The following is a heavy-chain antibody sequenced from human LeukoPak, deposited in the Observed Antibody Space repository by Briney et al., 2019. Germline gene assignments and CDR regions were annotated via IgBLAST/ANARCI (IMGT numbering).Heavy chain of an antibody. CDR1: GGTFSSYA. D-gene: IGHD4-17*01. CDR3: ARTVTTNYYYMDV. V-gene: IGHV1-69*06. Sequence: ASVKVSCKASGGTFSSYAISWVRQAPGQGLEWMGGIIPIFGTANYAQKFQGRVTITADKSTSTAYMEPSSLRSEDTAVYYCARTVTTNYYYMDVWGKGTTVTVSS. J-gene: IGHJ6*03. CDR2: IIPIFGTA.